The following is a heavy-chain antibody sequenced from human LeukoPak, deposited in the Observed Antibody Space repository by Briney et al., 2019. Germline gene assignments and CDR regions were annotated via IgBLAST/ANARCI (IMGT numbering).Heavy chain of an antibody. CDR1: GGSFSGYY. Sequence: SETLSLTCAVYGGSFSGYYWSWIRQPPGKGLEWIGYIYNSGSTNYNPSLKSRVTISVDTSKNQFSLNLTSVTAADSAVYYCARAGYSSSWPHDYWGQGTLVTVSS. D-gene: IGHD6-13*01. CDR2: IYNSGST. V-gene: IGHV4-59*01. CDR3: ARAGYSSSWPHDY. J-gene: IGHJ4*02.